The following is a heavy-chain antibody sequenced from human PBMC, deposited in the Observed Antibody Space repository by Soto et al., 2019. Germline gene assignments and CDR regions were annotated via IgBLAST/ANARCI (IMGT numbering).Heavy chain of an antibody. D-gene: IGHD3-9*01. CDR2: IYYSGST. V-gene: IGHV4-30-4*01. CDR3: ARDGDIYGMDV. Sequence: PSETLSLTCTVSGGSISSGDYYWSWIRQPPGKGLEWTGYIYYSGSTYYNPSLKSRVTISVDTSKNQFSLKLSSVTAADTAVYYCARDGDIYGMDVWGQGTTVTVSS. CDR1: GGSISSGDYY. J-gene: IGHJ6*02.